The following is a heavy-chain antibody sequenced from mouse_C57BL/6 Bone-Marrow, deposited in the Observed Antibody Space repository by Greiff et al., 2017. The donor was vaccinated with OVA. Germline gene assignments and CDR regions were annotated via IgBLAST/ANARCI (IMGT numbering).Heavy chain of an antibody. Sequence: EVKLQQSGPELVKPGASVKISCKASGYTFTDYYMNWVKQSHGKSLEWIGDINPNNGGTSYNQKFKGKATLTVDKSSSTAYMELRSLTSEDSAVYYCARGTTVVRFYYYAMDYWGQGTSVTVSS. CDR3: ARGTTVVRFYYYAMDY. CDR1: GYTFTDYY. J-gene: IGHJ4*01. D-gene: IGHD1-1*01. V-gene: IGHV1-26*01. CDR2: INPNNGGT.